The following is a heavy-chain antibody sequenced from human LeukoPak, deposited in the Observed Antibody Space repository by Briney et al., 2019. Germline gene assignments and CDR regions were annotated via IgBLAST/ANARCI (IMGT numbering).Heavy chain of an antibody. Sequence: GGSLRLSCAASGFTFDDYAMHWVRQAPGKGLEWVSLISWDGGSTYYADSVKGRFTISRDNSKNSLYLQMNSLRAEDTAVYYCARDGGLRYFDWLRDAFDIWGQGTMVTVSS. D-gene: IGHD3-9*01. J-gene: IGHJ3*02. CDR1: GFTFDDYA. V-gene: IGHV3-43D*03. CDR2: ISWDGGST. CDR3: ARDGGLRYFDWLRDAFDI.